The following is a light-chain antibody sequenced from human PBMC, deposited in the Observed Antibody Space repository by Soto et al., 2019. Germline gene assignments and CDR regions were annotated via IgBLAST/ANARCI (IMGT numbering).Light chain of an antibody. Sequence: DIPITHSPSSLSASVLDGVTSTCRASQMISSFLSWYRHKPGEVPKLLIYKASTLERGVPSRFSGSGSGTDFTLTISSLQPDDFATYYCQPYNSDSRTFGQGTKVDIK. CDR2: KAS. CDR1: QMISSF. CDR3: QPYNSDSRT. V-gene: IGKV1-5*03. J-gene: IGKJ1*01.